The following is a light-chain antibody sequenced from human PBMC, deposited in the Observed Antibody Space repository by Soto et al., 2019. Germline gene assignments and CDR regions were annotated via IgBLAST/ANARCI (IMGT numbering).Light chain of an antibody. CDR3: QQRRSWPPA. V-gene: IGKV3-11*01. CDR2: DAY. J-gene: IGKJ4*01. Sequence: EIVLTQSQATLSLSPGERATLSCRASQSVNNYLAWYQQKPGQAPRLLISDAYNRATGIPARFSGSRSGTDFTLTISSLEPEDFAVYYCQQRRSWPPAFGGGTKVEIK. CDR1: QSVNNY.